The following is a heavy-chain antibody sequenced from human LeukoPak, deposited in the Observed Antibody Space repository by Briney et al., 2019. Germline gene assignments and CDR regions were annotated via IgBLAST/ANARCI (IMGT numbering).Heavy chain of an antibody. CDR2: INPSSGGT. D-gene: IGHD3-10*01. J-gene: IGHJ4*02. Sequence: ASVKVSCKASGYTFTGYYIHWIRQAPGQGLEWVGWINPSSGGTNYTQKFEGRVTMTRDTSLTTAYMELRSLRSDDTAVYYCARDGRGVIITDYWGQGTLVTVSS. CDR1: GYTFTGYY. V-gene: IGHV1-2*02. CDR3: ARDGRGVIITDY.